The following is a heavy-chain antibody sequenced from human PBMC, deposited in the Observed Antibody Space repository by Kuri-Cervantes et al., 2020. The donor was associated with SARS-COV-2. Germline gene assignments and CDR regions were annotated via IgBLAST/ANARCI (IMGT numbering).Heavy chain of an antibody. D-gene: IGHD6-13*01. CDR2: IYYSGST. Sequence: GSLTLSCTVSGGSISSYYWSWIRQPAGKGLGWNGYIYYSGSTNYNPSLKSRLTISVDTSKKQFSLNLSSVTAADTAVYYCARDRGRIAAAGIGWFDPWGQGTLVTVSS. CDR3: ARDRGRIAAAGIGWFDP. CDR1: GGSISSYY. J-gene: IGHJ5*02. V-gene: IGHV4-59*12.